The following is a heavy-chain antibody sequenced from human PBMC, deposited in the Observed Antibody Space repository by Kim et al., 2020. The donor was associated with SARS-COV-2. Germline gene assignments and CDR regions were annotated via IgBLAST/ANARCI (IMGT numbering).Heavy chain of an antibody. D-gene: IGHD3-22*01. Sequence: SVKVSCKASGGTFSSYAISWVRQAPGQGLEWMGGIIPIFGTANYAQKFQGRVTITADESTSTAYMELSSLRSEDTAVYYCAREGTPYYYDSSGDAFDIWGQGTMVTVSS. V-gene: IGHV1-69*13. J-gene: IGHJ3*02. CDR2: IIPIFGTA. CDR1: GGTFSSYA. CDR3: AREGTPYYYDSSGDAFDI.